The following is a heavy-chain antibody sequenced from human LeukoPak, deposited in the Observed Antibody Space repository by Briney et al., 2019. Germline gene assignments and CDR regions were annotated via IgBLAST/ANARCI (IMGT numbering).Heavy chain of an antibody. J-gene: IGHJ4*02. CDR1: GYTLTELS. CDR3: ARRRAGEQQLARYFDY. Sequence: GASVKVSCKVSGYTLTELSTHWVRQAPGKGLEWMGGFDPEDGETIYAQKLQGRVTMTTDTSTSTAYMELRSLRSDDTAVYYCARRRAGEQQLARYFDYWGQGTLVTVSS. V-gene: IGHV1-24*01. D-gene: IGHD6-13*01. CDR2: FDPEDGET.